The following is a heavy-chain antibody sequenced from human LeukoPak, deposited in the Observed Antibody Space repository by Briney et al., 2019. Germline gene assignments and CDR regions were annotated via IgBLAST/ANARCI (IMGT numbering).Heavy chain of an antibody. J-gene: IGHJ4*01. CDR1: GLIFSRVE. Sequence: GGTLRLSCAASGLIFSRVEMNWIRQAPGKGLEGISDIDSGVTTILYYADSVRGRLTISRDNDKNSLYLQMSSLRAEDTAVYYCARDPPSHGLFDLWGHGTLVTVSS. V-gene: IGHV3-48*03. D-gene: IGHD2-2*01. CDR2: IDSGVTTI. CDR3: ARDPPSHGLFDL.